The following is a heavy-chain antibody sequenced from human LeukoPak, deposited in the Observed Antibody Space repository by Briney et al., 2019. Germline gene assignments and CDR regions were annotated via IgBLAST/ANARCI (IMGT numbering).Heavy chain of an antibody. V-gene: IGHV4-34*01. CDR3: ARVPKYYYDSSGLAGAFDI. Sequence: SETLSLTCAVYGGSFSGYYWSWIRQPPGKGLEWIGEINHSGSTNYNPSLKSRVTISVDTSKNQFSLKLSSVTAADTAVYYCARVPKYYYDSSGLAGAFDIWGQGTMVTVSS. CDR2: INHSGST. J-gene: IGHJ3*02. CDR1: GGSFSGYY. D-gene: IGHD3-22*01.